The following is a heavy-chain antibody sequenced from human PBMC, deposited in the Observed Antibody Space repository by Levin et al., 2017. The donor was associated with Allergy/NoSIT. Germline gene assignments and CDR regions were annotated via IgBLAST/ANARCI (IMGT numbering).Heavy chain of an antibody. CDR1: GFALDTNGVG. Sequence: SGPTLVKPTQTLTLTCTFSGFALDTNGVGVGWIRQPPGEALEWLALTYWNDDKRYSPSLKSRLTITKDTSKNQVVLIMTNMNPLDTATYYCAHKERGYLHFDYWGQGTLVTVSS. D-gene: IGHD6-13*01. J-gene: IGHJ4*02. V-gene: IGHV2-5*01. CDR2: TYWNDDK. CDR3: AHKERGYLHFDY.